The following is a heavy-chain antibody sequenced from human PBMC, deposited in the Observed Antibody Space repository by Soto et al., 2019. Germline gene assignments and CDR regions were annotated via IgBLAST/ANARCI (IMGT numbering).Heavy chain of an antibody. J-gene: IGHJ4*02. V-gene: IGHV3-23*01. CDR2: ISGSGGST. CDR1: GFTFSNYA. Sequence: EVQLLESGGGLVQPGGSLRLSCAASGFTFSNYAMSWVRQAPGKGLEWVSSISGSGGSTYYADSVKGRFTISRDNSKNTLYLQMNSLRAEDTAVYYCASRARRYYYDSGSYWDADFDYWGQGTLVTVSS. D-gene: IGHD3-10*01. CDR3: ASRARRYYYDSGSYWDADFDY.